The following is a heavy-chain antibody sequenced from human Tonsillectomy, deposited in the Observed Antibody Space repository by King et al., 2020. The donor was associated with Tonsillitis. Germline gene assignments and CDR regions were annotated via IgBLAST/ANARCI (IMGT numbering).Heavy chain of an antibody. CDR3: AKDADCSGSICYLSYYYYGMDV. D-gene: IGHD2-15*01. Sequence: VQLVESGGGVVQPGGPLEPPGQRLGSPSGTLACPGVARAPARGLGGGHFFGIMEVIKYYLNPVKAGFTISRDNSKNTLYLQMNSLRAEDTAVYYCAKDADCSGSICYLSYYYYGMDVWGQGTTVTVSS. V-gene: IGHV3-30*02. CDR1: GSPSGTLA. CDR2: FGIMEVIK. J-gene: IGHJ6*02.